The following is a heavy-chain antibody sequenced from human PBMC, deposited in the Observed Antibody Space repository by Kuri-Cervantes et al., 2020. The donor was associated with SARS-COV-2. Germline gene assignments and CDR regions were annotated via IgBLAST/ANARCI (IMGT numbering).Heavy chain of an antibody. D-gene: IGHD2-15*01. Sequence: GESLKISCAASGFTFSSYSMNWVRQAPGKGLEWVSSISSSSSYIYYADSVKGRFTISRDNAKNSLYLQMNSLRAEDTAVYYCARSDRSGGSCYIFNYYYYGMDVWGQGTTVTVSS. CDR2: ISSSSSYI. CDR1: GFTFSSYS. CDR3: ARSDRSGGSCYIFNYYYYGMDV. V-gene: IGHV3-21*01. J-gene: IGHJ6*02.